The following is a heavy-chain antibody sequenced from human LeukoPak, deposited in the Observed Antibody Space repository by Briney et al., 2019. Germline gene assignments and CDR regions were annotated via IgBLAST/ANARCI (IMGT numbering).Heavy chain of an antibody. CDR2: INYDGTTT. J-gene: IGHJ5*01. CDR3: VRDRLSNDYAHNCFDS. CDR1: GFTFNNYW. Sequence: GGSLRLSCAASGFTFNNYWMHWVRHAPGKGLVWGSHINYDGTTTTYADSVKGRFTISRDNANNTLYLYMNRLRAEDTAVYYCVRDRLSNDYAHNCFDSWGQGTLVTVSS. D-gene: IGHD4-17*01. V-gene: IGHV3-74*01.